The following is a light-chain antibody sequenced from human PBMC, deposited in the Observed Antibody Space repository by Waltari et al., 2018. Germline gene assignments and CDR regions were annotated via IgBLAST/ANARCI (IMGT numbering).Light chain of an antibody. J-gene: IGKJ1*01. CDR3: QQYNSYSLT. Sequence: DIQMTQSPSTLSASVGDRVTITCRASESISNWLAWYQQKPGKAPKLLIYKASSSESGVPSRFSGSGSGTEFTLTISSLQPDDFATYYCQQYNSYSLTFGQGTKVEVK. CDR1: ESISNW. CDR2: KAS. V-gene: IGKV1-5*03.